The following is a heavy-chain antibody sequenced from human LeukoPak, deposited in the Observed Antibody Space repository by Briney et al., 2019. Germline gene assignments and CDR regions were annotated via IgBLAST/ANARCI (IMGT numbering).Heavy chain of an antibody. V-gene: IGHV5-51*01. J-gene: IGHJ3*02. D-gene: IGHD3-16*01. CDR1: GYSFSSYC. CDR3: ARARILLTFGGLRGTKTDAFDI. CDR2: IYPVDSAT. Sequence: PGESLKISCKGSGYSFSSYCIGWVRQMPGKGLEWMGIIYPVDSATRNSPSFQGQVTTSADKSISNAYLQWSSLKASDTAMYFCARARILLTFGGLRGTKTDAFDIWGQGTMVTVSS.